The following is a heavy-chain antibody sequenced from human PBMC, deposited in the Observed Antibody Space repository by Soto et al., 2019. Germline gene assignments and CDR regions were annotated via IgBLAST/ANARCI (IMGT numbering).Heavy chain of an antibody. CDR3: VRDDRWAFDF. J-gene: IGHJ3*01. CDR1: GFTFSNYA. CDR2: ISIGSGSI. D-gene: IGHD3-22*01. V-gene: IGHV3-48*02. Sequence: EVHLVESGGGLVRPGGSLRVSCAASGFTFSNYAMNWVRQAPGKGLEWVSYISIGSGSIFYADSVKGRFTISRDDAKNSLYLQMNTLRDEDTAVYYCVRDDRWAFDFWGQGTMDTVSS.